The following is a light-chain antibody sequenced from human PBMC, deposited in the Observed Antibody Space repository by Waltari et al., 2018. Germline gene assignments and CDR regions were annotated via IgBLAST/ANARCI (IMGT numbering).Light chain of an antibody. Sequence: QSVLTQPPSASGTPGQRVTIPCSGSASNIGGNLVNWYQQLPGKAPKLHVYRGEQRPSGVPDRFSASKTGTSATRAISGLQSEDEADYFCASWDDSLNGHWVFGGGTKVTVL. CDR3: ASWDDSLNGHWV. CDR2: RGE. CDR1: ASNIGGNL. V-gene: IGLV1-44*01. J-gene: IGLJ3*02.